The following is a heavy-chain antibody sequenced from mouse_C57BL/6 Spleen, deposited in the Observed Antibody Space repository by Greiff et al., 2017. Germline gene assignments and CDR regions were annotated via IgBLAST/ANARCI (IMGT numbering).Heavy chain of an antibody. Sequence: DVKLVESGGGLVKPGGSLKLSCAASGFTFSSYAMSWVRQTPEKRLEWVATISDGGSYTYYPDNVKGRFTISRENAKNNLYLQMSRLKSEDTAMYYCARDQNWIFDYWGQGTTLTVSS. D-gene: IGHD4-1*01. J-gene: IGHJ2*01. V-gene: IGHV5-4*01. CDR3: ARDQNWIFDY. CDR2: ISDGGSYT. CDR1: GFTFSSYA.